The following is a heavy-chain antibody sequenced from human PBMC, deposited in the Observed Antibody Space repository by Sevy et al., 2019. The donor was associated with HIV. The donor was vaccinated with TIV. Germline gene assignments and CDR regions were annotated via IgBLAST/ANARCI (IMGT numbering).Heavy chain of an antibody. V-gene: IGHV1-46*01. CDR1: GYSFSTYY. CDR2: IYPSGGYT. J-gene: IGHJ4*02. Sequence: ASVKVSCKASGYSFSTYYIHWVRQAPGQRPEWMGIIYPSGGYTAYAQEFQGRVGVTRATSTNTVNMELSSLRSEDTAVYYCGRARGLYYYDCRGGIDFWGQGTLVTVSS. CDR3: GRARGLYYYDCRGGIDF. D-gene: IGHD3-22*01.